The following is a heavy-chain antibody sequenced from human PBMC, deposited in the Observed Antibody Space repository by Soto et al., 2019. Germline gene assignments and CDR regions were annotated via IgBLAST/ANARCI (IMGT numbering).Heavy chain of an antibody. CDR2: IIAYNGNT. CDR1: GYTLNSDV. V-gene: IGHV1-18*04. CDR3: AREFIFLQSGDGAAAGTGYYYYGMDV. D-gene: IGHD6-13*01. Sequence: ASVKDSCNASGYTLNSDVIRLVRQTTRPGLELMGCIIAYNGNTNYAQKLQGRVTMTTDTSTSPAYMELRSLRSDDSAVYYCAREFIFLQSGDGAAAGTGYYYYGMDVWGQGTTVTVSS. J-gene: IGHJ6*02.